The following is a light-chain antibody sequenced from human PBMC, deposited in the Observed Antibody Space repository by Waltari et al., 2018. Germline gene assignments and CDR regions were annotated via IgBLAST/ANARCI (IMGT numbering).Light chain of an antibody. CDR2: AAS. CDR3: QQYADLPWT. V-gene: IGKV1-33*01. Sequence: DIQMTQSPSSLSASVGDRVTITCQASQDISSYLNWYQQKPGKAPKLVISAASNLETGVPSRFSGSRSGTDFSFTITSLQSEDIATYYCQQYADLPWTFGQGTKVEIK. J-gene: IGKJ1*01. CDR1: QDISSY.